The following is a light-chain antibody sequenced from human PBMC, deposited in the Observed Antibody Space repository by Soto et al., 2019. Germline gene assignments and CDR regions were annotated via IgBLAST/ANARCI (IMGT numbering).Light chain of an antibody. CDR1: SRDVGGYNF. V-gene: IGLV2-14*01. CDR2: EVS. Sequence: QSALTQPASVSGSPGQSITISCTGTSRDVGGYNFVSWYQQHPGKAPKLLIYEVSNRPSGVSDRFSGSKSGNTASLTISGLQAEDEADYYCSSYTSISTYVFGTGTKLTVL. J-gene: IGLJ1*01. CDR3: SSYTSISTYV.